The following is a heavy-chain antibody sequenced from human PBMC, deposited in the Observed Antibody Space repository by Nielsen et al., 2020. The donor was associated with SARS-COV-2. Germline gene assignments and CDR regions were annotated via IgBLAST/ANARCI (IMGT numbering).Heavy chain of an antibody. CDR3: ARDRDTAMVLDY. Sequence: GGSLRLSCAASGFTFSSYGMHWVRQAPGKGLEWVAVISYDGSNKYYADSAKGRFTISRDNSKNTLYLQMNSLRAEDTAVYYCARDRDTAMVLDYWGQGTLVTVSS. J-gene: IGHJ4*02. CDR2: ISYDGSNK. CDR1: GFTFSSYG. D-gene: IGHD5-18*01. V-gene: IGHV3-30*03.